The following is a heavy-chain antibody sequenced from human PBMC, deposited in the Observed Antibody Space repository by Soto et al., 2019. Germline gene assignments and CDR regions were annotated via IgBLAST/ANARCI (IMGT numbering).Heavy chain of an antibody. CDR3: ARVRQLGGYFYYYVDV. V-gene: IGHV1-18*01. CDR2: ISAYNGDT. J-gene: IGHJ6*03. D-gene: IGHD6-6*01. CDR1: GYTFTNYG. Sequence: QVQLLQSGAEVKKPGASVKVSCKASGYTFTNYGITWVRQAPGQGLEWMGWISAYNGDTHYTQRLQGRVTMTTDTSTSTADMELRGLRSDDTAVYYCARVRQLGGYFYYYVDVWGKGTTVTVSS.